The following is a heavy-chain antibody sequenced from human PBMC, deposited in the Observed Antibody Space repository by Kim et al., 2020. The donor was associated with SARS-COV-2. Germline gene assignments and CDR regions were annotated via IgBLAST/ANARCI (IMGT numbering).Heavy chain of an antibody. D-gene: IGHD3-10*01. J-gene: IGHJ3*01. Sequence: SYAESVKGRFTISRDNTKNTVYLQLNILRAEDTAIYYCVRQVAGSNFDVWGQGTMVTVSS. CDR3: VRQVAGSNFDV. V-gene: IGHV3-23*01.